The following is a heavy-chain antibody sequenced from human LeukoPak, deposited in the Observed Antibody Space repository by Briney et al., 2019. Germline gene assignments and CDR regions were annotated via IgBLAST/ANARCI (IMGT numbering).Heavy chain of an antibody. J-gene: IGHJ4*02. D-gene: IGHD2-2*01. V-gene: IGHV3-21*01. CDR1: GFTFSSYS. CDR2: ISSSSSYI. Sequence: GGSLRLSCAASGFTFSSYSMNWVRQAPGKGLEWVSSISSSSSYIYYADSVKGRFTISRDNAKNSLYLQMNSLRAEDTAVYYCAIGCSSTSCYVPIDYWGQGTLVTVSS. CDR3: AIGCSSTSCYVPIDY.